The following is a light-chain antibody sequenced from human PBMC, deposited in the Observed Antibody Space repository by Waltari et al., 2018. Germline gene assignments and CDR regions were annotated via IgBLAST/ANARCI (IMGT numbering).Light chain of an antibody. V-gene: IGKV3-15*01. CDR2: GPS. CDR3: QQYNNWPPWT. J-gene: IGKJ1*01. Sequence: EIVMTQSPATLSVSPGERATLSCRASPSVSINLAWYQQKPGQAPRPLIYGPSPRATGIPARFSGSGSGTEFTLTISSLQSEDFAVYYCQQYNNWPPWTFCQGTKVEI. CDR1: PSVSIN.